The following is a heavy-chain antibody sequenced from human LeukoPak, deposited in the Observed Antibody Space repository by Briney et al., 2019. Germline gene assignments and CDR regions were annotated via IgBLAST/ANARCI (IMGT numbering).Heavy chain of an antibody. D-gene: IGHD3-3*01. CDR1: GGSISSGDYY. J-gene: IGHJ4*02. CDR2: IYYSGST. CDR3: ARETQRGEWLFDGD. Sequence: SETLSLTCTVSGGSISSGDYYWSWIRQPPGKGLEWIGYIYYSGSTYYNPSLESRVTISVDTSKNQFSLKLSSVTAADTAVYYCARETQRGEWLFDGDWGQGTLVTVSS. V-gene: IGHV4-30-4*01.